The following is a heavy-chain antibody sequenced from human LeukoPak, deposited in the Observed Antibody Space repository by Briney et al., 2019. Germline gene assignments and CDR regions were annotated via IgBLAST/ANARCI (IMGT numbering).Heavy chain of an antibody. V-gene: IGHV1-69*04. D-gene: IGHD5/OR15-5a*01. CDR2: IIPILGIA. J-gene: IGHJ4*02. Sequence: GASVKVSCKASGGTFSSNAISWVRQAPGQGLEWMGRIIPILGIANYAQKFQGRVTITADKSTSTAYMELSSLRYEDTAVYYCARDLGVYNYFDYWGQGTLVTVSS. CDR1: GGTFSSNA. CDR3: ARDLGVYNYFDY.